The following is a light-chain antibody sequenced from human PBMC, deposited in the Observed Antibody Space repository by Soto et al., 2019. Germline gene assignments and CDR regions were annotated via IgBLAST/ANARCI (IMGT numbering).Light chain of an antibody. CDR1: QTISSW. CDR3: QHYNSYSEA. Sequence: DIQMTQSPSTLSGSVGDRVTITCRASQTISSWLAWYQQKPGKAPKLLIYKASTLKSGVPSRFSGSGSRTEFTLTISILQPDDFATYYWQHYNSYSEAFGQGTKVELK. V-gene: IGKV1-5*03. J-gene: IGKJ1*01. CDR2: KAS.